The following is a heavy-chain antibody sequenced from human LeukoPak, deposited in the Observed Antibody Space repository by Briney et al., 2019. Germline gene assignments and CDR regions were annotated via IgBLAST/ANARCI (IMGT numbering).Heavy chain of an antibody. V-gene: IGHV3-30*02. J-gene: IGHJ4*02. CDR2: IRYDGSNK. CDR1: GFTFSSYG. CDR3: AKDTATVTAGVIDY. Sequence: GGSLRLSCAASGFTFSSYGMHWVRRAPGKGLEWVAFIRYDGSNKCYADCVKGRFTISRDNSKNTLYLQMNSLRAEDTAVYYCAKDTATVTAGVIDYWGQGTLVTVSS. D-gene: IGHD4-17*01.